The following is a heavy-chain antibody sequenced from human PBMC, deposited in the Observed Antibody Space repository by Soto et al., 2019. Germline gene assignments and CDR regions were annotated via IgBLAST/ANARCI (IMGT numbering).Heavy chain of an antibody. CDR3: ARDFRTYSHGVDV. J-gene: IGHJ6*02. Sequence: QAQLVQSGTEVKKPGASVKVSCKASGYPFTGPYIYWVRQAPGQGLEWMGWINPSSGGTEFAAKFQGRVAVTRDTSIRTVLLELNSLTSDATGVYFCARDFRTYSHGVDVWGQGTAVTVSS. CDR2: INPSSGGT. CDR1: GYPFTGPY. V-gene: IGHV1-2*02. D-gene: IGHD4-4*01.